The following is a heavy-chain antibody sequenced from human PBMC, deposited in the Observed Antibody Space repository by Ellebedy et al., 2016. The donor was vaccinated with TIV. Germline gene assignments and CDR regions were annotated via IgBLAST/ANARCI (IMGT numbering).Heavy chain of an antibody. Sequence: GGSLRLXCVASGFTFSNYWMHWVRQAPGKGLDWVANIKEDGSTIYYVDSVKGRFTISRDNAENSLYLQMNSLRTEDTAVYYCARAIGSGDGTWGQGALVTVSS. V-gene: IGHV3-7*01. D-gene: IGHD2-15*01. CDR1: GFTFSNYW. CDR3: ARAIGSGDGT. CDR2: IKEDGSTI. J-gene: IGHJ5*02.